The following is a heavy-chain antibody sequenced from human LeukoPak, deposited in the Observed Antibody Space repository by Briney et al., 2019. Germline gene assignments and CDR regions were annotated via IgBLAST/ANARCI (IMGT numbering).Heavy chain of an antibody. CDR2: ISYDGSNK. CDR3: AKGSYSSSWSKGSFFDY. J-gene: IGHJ4*02. V-gene: IGHV3-30-3*01. Sequence: GGSLRLSCAASGFTFSSYAMHWVRQAPGKGLEWVAVISYDGSNKYYADSVKGRFTISRDNSKNTLYLQMNSLRAEDTAVYYCAKGSYSSSWSKGSFFDYSGQGTLVTVSS. CDR1: GFTFSSYA. D-gene: IGHD6-13*01.